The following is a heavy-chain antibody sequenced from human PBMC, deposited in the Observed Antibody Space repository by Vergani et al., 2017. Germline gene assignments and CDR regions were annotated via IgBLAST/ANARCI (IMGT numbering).Heavy chain of an antibody. J-gene: IGHJ5*02. Sequence: QVQLVQSGAEVKKPGASVKVSCKASGYTFTGYYMHWVRQAPGQGLEWMGWINPNSGGTNYAQKFQGRVTMTRDTSISTAYMELSRLRSDDTAVYYCARHGDIVVVPAAIVGWFDPWGQGTLVTVSS. V-gene: IGHV1-2*02. CDR1: GYTFTGYY. D-gene: IGHD2-2*01. CDR3: ARHGDIVVVPAAIVGWFDP. CDR2: INPNSGGT.